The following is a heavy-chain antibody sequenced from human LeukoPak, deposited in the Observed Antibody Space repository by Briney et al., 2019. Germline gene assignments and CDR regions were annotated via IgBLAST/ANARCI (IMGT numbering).Heavy chain of an antibody. Sequence: GGSLRLSCAASGFTFSSYWMSWVRQAPGKGLEWVANINQDGSEKYYVDSVKGRFTISRDKAKNSLYLQMNSLRAEDTAVYYCARDWGYGSGSYPEFWGQGTLVSVSS. J-gene: IGHJ4*02. CDR3: ARDWGYGSGSYPEF. V-gene: IGHV3-7*05. CDR2: INQDGSEK. CDR1: GFTFSSYW. D-gene: IGHD3-10*01.